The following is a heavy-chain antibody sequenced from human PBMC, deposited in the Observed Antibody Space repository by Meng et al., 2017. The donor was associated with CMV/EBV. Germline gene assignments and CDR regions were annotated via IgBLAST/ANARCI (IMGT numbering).Heavy chain of an antibody. Sequence: ASVKVSCKASGYTFTGYYMHWVRQAPGQGLEWMGWINPNSGGTNYAQKFQGRVTMTRDTSISTAYMELSRLRSDDTAVYYCAKGAGPFSITIFGVVTNGAPGYWGQGTLVTVSS. CDR3: AKGAGPFSITIFGVVTNGAPGY. CDR1: GYTFTGYY. CDR2: INPNSGGT. V-gene: IGHV1-2*02. D-gene: IGHD3-3*01. J-gene: IGHJ4*02.